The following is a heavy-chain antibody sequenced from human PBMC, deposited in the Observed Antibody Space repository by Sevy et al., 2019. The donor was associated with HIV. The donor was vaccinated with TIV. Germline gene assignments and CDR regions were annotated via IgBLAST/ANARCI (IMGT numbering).Heavy chain of an antibody. J-gene: IGHJ3*02. Sequence: GGSLSLYCAASGFTFSSYAMSWVRQAPGKGLEWVSAISGSGGSTYYADTVKGRFTISRDNSKNTLYLEMNSLRAEDTSVYYCAKVLYDCSGYYYHDAFYIWGQGTMVTFSS. CDR3: AKVLYDCSGYYYHDAFYI. V-gene: IGHV3-23*01. CDR2: ISGSGGST. CDR1: GFTFSSYA. D-gene: IGHD3-22*01.